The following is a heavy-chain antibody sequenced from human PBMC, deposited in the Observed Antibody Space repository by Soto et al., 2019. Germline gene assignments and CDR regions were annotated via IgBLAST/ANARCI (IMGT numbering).Heavy chain of an antibody. CDR1: GFTFSNAW. V-gene: IGHV3-15*01. CDR2: IKSNTDGGQT. D-gene: IGHD2-2*01. CDR3: TTGGCSSTSCYVNHYYYYMDD. Sequence: GGSLRLSCAASGFTFSNAWMSWVRQAPGKGLEWVGRIKSNTDGGQTDYAAPVKGRFNISRDESKNTMYLQMNSLKTVDTAVYYCTTGGCSSTSCYVNHYYYYMDDWGKGTTVTVSS. J-gene: IGHJ6*03.